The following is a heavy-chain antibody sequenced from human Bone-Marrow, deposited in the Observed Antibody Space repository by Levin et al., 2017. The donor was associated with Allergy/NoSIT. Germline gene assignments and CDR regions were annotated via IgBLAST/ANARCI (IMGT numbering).Heavy chain of an antibody. CDR2: VYFRGNT. CDR1: GGSISSSRYY. D-gene: IGHD1-7*01. J-gene: IGHJ3*02. CDR3: ADVQLDLDAFDI. Sequence: ASETLSLTCIVSGGSISSSRYYWGWIRQPPGKGLEWIANVYFRGNTYYNPSLKSRVAISVDASKKQFSLNLTSVTAADTAVYYCADVQLDLDAFDIWGQGRMVTVSS. V-gene: IGHV4-39*01.